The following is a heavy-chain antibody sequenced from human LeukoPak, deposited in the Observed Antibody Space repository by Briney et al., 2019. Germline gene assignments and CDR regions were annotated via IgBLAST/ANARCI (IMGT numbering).Heavy chain of an antibody. Sequence: GGSLRLSCAASGFTFSSYGMHWVRQAPGKGLEWVAVISYDGSNKYYADSVKGRFTISRDNSKNTLYLQMNSLRAEDTAVYYCAKAVSAYSYGYRTGAAFDIWGQGTMVTVSS. CDR3: AKAVSAYSYGYRTGAAFDI. D-gene: IGHD5-18*01. CDR2: ISYDGSNK. V-gene: IGHV3-30*18. CDR1: GFTFSSYG. J-gene: IGHJ3*02.